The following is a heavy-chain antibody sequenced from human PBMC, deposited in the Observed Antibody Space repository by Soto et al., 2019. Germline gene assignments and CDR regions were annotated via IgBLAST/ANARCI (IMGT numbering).Heavy chain of an antibody. CDR2: IYWDDDK. J-gene: IGHJ4*02. V-gene: IGHV2-5*02. CDR1: GFSLSTSGVG. CDR3: AHRQLDDYVWGSYRYTSFDY. D-gene: IGHD3-16*02. Sequence: QITLKESGPTLVKPTQTLTLTCTFSGFSLSTSGVGVGWIRQPPGKALEWLALIYWDDDKRYSPSLKSRLTITKDTSKNQVVLTMTNMDPVDTATYYCAHRQLDDYVWGSYRYTSFDYWGQGTLVTVSS.